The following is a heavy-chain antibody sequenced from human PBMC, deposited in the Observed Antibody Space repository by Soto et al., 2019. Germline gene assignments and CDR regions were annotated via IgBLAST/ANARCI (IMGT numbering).Heavy chain of an antibody. V-gene: IGHV4-39*01. D-gene: IGHD3-10*01. CDR2: IYYSGST. Sequence: ETLSLTCTVSGGSISSSSYYWGWIRQPPGKGLEWIGSIYYSGSTYYNPSLKSRVTISVDTSKNQFSLKLSSVTAADTAVYYCARLFSGFGELGAYYYYYMDVWGKGTTVTVSS. CDR1: GGSISSSSYY. CDR3: ARLFSGFGELGAYYYYYMDV. J-gene: IGHJ6*03.